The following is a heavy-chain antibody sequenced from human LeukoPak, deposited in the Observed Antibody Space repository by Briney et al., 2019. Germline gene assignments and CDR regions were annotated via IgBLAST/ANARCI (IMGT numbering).Heavy chain of an antibody. CDR1: GGTFSSYA. CDR2: IIPIFGTA. V-gene: IGHV1-69*06. D-gene: IGHD2-15*01. J-gene: IGHJ5*02. Sequence: GASVKVSCKASGGTFSSYAISWVRQAPGQGLEWMGGIIPIFGTANYAQKFQGRVTITADKSTSTAYMELSSLRAEDTAVYYCAKDLQPLFPPGSWFDPWGQGTLVTVSS. CDR3: AKDLQPLFPPGSWFDP.